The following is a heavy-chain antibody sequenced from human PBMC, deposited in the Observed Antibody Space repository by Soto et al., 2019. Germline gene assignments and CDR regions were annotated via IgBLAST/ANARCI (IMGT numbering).Heavy chain of an antibody. V-gene: IGHV3-23*01. CDR3: AKGASNWGWYWYFDL. CDR1: GFTFSSYA. J-gene: IGHJ2*01. CDR2: ISGSGGST. Sequence: GGSLRLSXAASGFTFSSYAMSWVRQAPGKGLEWVSAISGSGGSTYYADSVKGRFTISRDNSKNTLYLQMNSLRAEDTAVYYCAKGASNWGWYWYFDLWGRGTLVTVSS. D-gene: IGHD7-27*01.